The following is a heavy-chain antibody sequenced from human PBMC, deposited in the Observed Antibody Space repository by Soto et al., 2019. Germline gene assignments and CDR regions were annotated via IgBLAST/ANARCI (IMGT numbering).Heavy chain of an antibody. D-gene: IGHD1-1*01. J-gene: IGHJ6*02. CDR3: AKDVNWNRHRADYYYYYSGMDV. V-gene: IGHV3-30*18. CDR2: ISYDGSNK. CDR1: GFTFSSYA. Sequence: GGSLRLSCAASGFTFSSYAMSWVRQAPGKGLEWVAVISYDGSNKYYADSVKGRFTISRDNSKNTLYLQMNSLRAEDTAVYYCAKDVNWNRHRADYYYYYSGMDVWGQGTTVTVSS.